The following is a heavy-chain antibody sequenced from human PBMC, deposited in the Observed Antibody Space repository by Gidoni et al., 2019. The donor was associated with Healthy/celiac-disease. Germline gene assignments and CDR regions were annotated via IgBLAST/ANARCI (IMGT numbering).Heavy chain of an antibody. D-gene: IGHD3-3*01. CDR3: ARVPPGFLEWLPEED. Sequence: QVQLVESGGGLVKPGGYLRLSCAASGFPFSDYYMSWLRQAPGKGLEWGSYISSSGSTIYYADSVKGRFTISRDNAKNSLYLQMNSLRAEDTAVYYCARVPPGFLEWLPEEDWGQGTLVTVSS. CDR1: GFPFSDYY. J-gene: IGHJ4*02. V-gene: IGHV3-11*01. CDR2: ISSSGSTI.